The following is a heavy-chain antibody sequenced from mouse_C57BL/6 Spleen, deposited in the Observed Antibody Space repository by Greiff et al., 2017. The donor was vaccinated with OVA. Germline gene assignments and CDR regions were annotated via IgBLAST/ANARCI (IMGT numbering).Heavy chain of an antibody. J-gene: IGHJ2*01. CDR3: ARRNYFDY. Sequence: EVQLQQSGPVLVKPGASVKMSCKASGYTFTDYYMNWVKQSHGKSLEWIGVINPYNGGTSYNQKFKSKATLTVDKPSSTAYMQLSSLTSEDSAVYYCARRNYFDYWGQGTTLTVSS. CDR1: GYTFTDYY. CDR2: INPYNGGT. V-gene: IGHV1-19*01.